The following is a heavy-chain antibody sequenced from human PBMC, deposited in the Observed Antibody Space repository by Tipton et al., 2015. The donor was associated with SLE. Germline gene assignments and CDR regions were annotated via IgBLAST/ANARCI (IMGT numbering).Heavy chain of an antibody. Sequence: TLSLTCTVSGGSISSSSYYWGWIRQPPGKGLEWIGEINHSGSTNYNPSLKSRVTISVDTSKNQFSLKLSSVTAADTAVYYCARINVDTAMVTQNWGQGTLVTVTS. CDR1: GGSISSSSYY. CDR2: INHSGST. J-gene: IGHJ4*02. V-gene: IGHV4-39*07. D-gene: IGHD5-18*01. CDR3: ARINVDTAMVTQN.